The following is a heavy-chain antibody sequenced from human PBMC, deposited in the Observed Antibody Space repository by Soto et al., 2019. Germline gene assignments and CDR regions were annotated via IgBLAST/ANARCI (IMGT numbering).Heavy chain of an antibody. Sequence: EVRLVESGGGLIQPGGSLRLSCVVSGFSVSSNYMSWVRQAPGKGLEWVTVVSDVERANYADSVKGRFTVSRDISKRTVFLQMNSLRAEDTAVYDCARPHSAAFAWAAESWGQGTLVIVSS. J-gene: IGHJ5*02. CDR3: ARPHSAAFAWAAES. CDR1: GFSVSSNY. V-gene: IGHV3-53*01. CDR2: VSDVERA. D-gene: IGHD1-26*01.